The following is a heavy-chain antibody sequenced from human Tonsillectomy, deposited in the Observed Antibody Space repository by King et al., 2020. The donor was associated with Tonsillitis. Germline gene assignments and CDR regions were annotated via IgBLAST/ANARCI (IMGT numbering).Heavy chain of an antibody. J-gene: IGHJ6*02. Sequence: VQLVESGGGLVKPGGSLRLSCVASGFTFSNAWMSWVRQAPGKGLEWVGQIKRHIDGGATDYAAPVKDRFTISRDDSRSTLFLLMNSLITEDTAIYYCTTLSALSTGWGDYSYGMDVWGQGTTVTVSS. CDR1: GFTFSNAW. CDR2: IKRHIDGGAT. CDR3: TTLSALSTGWGDYSYGMDV. D-gene: IGHD4-11*01. V-gene: IGHV3-15*01.